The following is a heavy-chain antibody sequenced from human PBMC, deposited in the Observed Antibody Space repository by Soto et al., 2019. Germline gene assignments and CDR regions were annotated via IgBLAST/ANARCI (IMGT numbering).Heavy chain of an antibody. V-gene: IGHV1-18*04. CDR1: GYRFTTYG. D-gene: IGHD7-27*01. J-gene: IGHJ6*02. CDR3: ARGLGTNGLDV. CDR2: ISTYNGYT. Sequence: QVQLLQSGAEVKKPGASVKVSCKASGYRFTTYGITWVRLAPGQGLEWLGGISTYNGYTDYAQNLRDRVTMTTETFTSTAYMEVTSLTSDDTAVYYCARGLGTNGLDVWGQGTTGTVSS.